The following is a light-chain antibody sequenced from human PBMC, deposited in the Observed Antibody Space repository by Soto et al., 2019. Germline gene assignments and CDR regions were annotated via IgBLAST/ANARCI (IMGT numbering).Light chain of an antibody. Sequence: DIVLTQTPVSSPVTLGQPASISCRSSQSLVYSDGNTYLSWLQQRPGQPPRLLVHQVSTRFSGVPYRHGQRRAETDYTLKISREEAEDVGVCYCVQFSQFPRTFGQGTKVVIK. CDR1: QSLVYSDGNTY. J-gene: IGKJ1*01. CDR3: VQFSQFPRT. V-gene: IGKV2-24*01. CDR2: QVS.